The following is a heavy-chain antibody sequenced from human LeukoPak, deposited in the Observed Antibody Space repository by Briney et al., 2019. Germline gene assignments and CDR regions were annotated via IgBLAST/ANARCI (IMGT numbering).Heavy chain of an antibody. CDR3: VKSGGYATAIRYFDL. CDR2: ISWNSGDI. J-gene: IGHJ2*01. CDR1: GFSFGGYA. Sequence: SCKASGFSFGGYALHWVRQAPGKGLEWVASISWNSGDIVHADSVKGRFTISRDNAKNSLYLQMDGLRTEDTALYYCVKSGGYATAIRYFDLWGRGTLVTVSS. D-gene: IGHD2-21*02. V-gene: IGHV3-9*01.